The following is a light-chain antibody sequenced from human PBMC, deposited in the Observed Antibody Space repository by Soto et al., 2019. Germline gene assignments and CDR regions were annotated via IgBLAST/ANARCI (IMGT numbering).Light chain of an antibody. CDR2: EVS. V-gene: IGLV2-14*01. CDR1: SSDVGDYDY. CDR3: GSYSRSSTLWA. Sequence: QSVLTQPASVSGSPGQSITISCTGTSSDVGDYDYVSWYQHHPGKAPKLMISEVSNRPSGVSTRFSGSKSGNTASLTIAGLQAEDEADYYCGSYSRSSTLWAFGNGTKVT. J-gene: IGLJ1*01.